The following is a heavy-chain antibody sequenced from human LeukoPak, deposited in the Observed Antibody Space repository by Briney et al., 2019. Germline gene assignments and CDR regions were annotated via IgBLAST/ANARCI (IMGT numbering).Heavy chain of an antibody. CDR2: ISSTGSTI. V-gene: IGHV3-48*03. D-gene: IGHD3-10*01. CDR3: ARVLMSRGVITFDY. Sequence: QPGGSLRLSCAASGFTFRSYEMNWVRQAPGKGLEWVSYISSTGSTIFHADSVKGRFIISRDNAKNSLYLEMSSLRADDTAVYYCARVLMSRGVITFDYWGQGTLVTVSS. CDR1: GFTFRSYE. J-gene: IGHJ4*02.